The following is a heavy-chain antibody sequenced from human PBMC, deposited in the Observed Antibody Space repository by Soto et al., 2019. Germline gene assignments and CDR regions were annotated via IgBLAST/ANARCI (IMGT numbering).Heavy chain of an antibody. CDR3: TTGSVEGV. Sequence: EVQLVESGGGLVKPGGSFGLSCAASDFTISNAWMNWVRQAQGKGLEWVGRIKTKSEVEATDYAAPLKGRFTISRDDSKNTLFLQMNSLKTEDTAVYYCTTGSVEGVWGQGATVTVSS. D-gene: IGHD2-15*01. V-gene: IGHV3-15*07. CDR1: DFTISNAW. CDR2: IKTKSEVEAT. J-gene: IGHJ6*02.